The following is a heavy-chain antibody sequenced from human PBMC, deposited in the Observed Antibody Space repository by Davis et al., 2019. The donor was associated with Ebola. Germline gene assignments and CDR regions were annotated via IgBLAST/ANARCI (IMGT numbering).Heavy chain of an antibody. D-gene: IGHD3-10*01. CDR1: GDSISSSSYY. Sequence: MPSETLSLTCAVSGDSISSSSYYWGWIRQPPGKGLEWIGEINHSGSTNYNPSLKSRVTISVDTSKNQFSLKLSSVTAADTAVYYCAKSSWFRGRKGFDPWGQGTLVTVSS. V-gene: IGHV4-39*07. CDR3: AKSSWFRGRKGFDP. J-gene: IGHJ5*02. CDR2: INHSGST.